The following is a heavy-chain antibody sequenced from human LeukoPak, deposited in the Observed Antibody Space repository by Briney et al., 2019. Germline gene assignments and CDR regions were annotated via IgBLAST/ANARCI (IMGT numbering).Heavy chain of an antibody. Sequence: SETLSLTCAVYGGSFSGYYWSWIRQPPGKGLEWIGEINHSGSTNDNPSLKSRVTISVDTSKNQFSLKLSSVTAADTSVYYCARGRITIFGVVIIHPHFDYWGQGTLVTVSS. CDR3: ARGRITIFGVVIIHPHFDY. V-gene: IGHV4-34*01. CDR2: INHSGST. D-gene: IGHD3-3*01. CDR1: GGSFSGYY. J-gene: IGHJ4*02.